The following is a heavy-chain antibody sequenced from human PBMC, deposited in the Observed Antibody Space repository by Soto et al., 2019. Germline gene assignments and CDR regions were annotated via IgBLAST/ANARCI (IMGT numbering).Heavy chain of an antibody. J-gene: IGHJ4*02. D-gene: IGHD2-15*01. CDR1: GFTFSSYW. V-gene: IGHV3-74*01. Sequence: EVQLVESGGGLVQPGGSLRLSCAASGFTFSSYWMHWVRQVPAKGLVWVSRINSDGSSTGYADSVMGRFTISRDNAKHTLYLQMNSLRAYDTAVYYCARDQGYCSGGSCYVACYWGQGTLVTVSS. CDR2: INSDGSST. CDR3: ARDQGYCSGGSCYVACY.